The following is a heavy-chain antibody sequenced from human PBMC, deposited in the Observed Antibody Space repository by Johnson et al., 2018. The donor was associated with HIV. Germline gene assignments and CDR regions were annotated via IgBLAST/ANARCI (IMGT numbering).Heavy chain of an antibody. CDR1: GFTFSNAW. CDR2: IKSKTDGGTT. V-gene: IGHV3-15*01. Sequence: VQLVESGGGLVKPGGSLRLSCAASGFTFSNAWMSWVRQAPGKGLEWVGRIKSKTDGGTTDYGAPVKGRFTISRDDSKNTVYLHMNSLKTEDTAVYYCARANTDCSGGSCFGDAFDIWGQGTMVTVSS. D-gene: IGHD2-15*01. J-gene: IGHJ3*02. CDR3: ARANTDCSGGSCFGDAFDI.